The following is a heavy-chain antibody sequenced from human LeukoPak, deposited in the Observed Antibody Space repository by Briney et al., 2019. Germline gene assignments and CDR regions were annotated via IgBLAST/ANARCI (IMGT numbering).Heavy chain of an antibody. D-gene: IGHD6-13*01. CDR1: GFTFSSYA. V-gene: IGHV3-7*01. Sequence: GGSLRLSCAASGFTFSSYAMSWVRQAPGRGLEWVANIDQDGSEKHYVDSVKGRFTISRDNARNSLYLQMNSLRAEDTAVYYCARGGSSRYTINYWGQGTLVTVSS. J-gene: IGHJ4*02. CDR3: ARGGSSRYTINY. CDR2: IDQDGSEK.